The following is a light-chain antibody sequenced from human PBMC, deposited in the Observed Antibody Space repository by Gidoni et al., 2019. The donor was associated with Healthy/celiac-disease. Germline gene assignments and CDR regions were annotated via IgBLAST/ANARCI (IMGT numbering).Light chain of an antibody. J-gene: IGKJ4*01. CDR2: DAS. Sequence: DIVLTQSPAILSLSPGERATLSCRASQSVSSYLAWYQQKPGQAPRLLIYDASNRATGIPARFSGSGSGTDFTRTISSLEPEDFAVYYCQQRSNWPLTFGGGTKVEIK. CDR1: QSVSSY. V-gene: IGKV3-11*01. CDR3: QQRSNWPLT.